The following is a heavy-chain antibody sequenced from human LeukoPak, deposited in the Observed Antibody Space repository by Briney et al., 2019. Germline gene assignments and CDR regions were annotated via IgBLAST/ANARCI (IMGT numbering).Heavy chain of an antibody. CDR1: GVSINNYY. D-gene: IGHD6-19*01. J-gene: IGHJ4*02. Sequence: SETLSLTCTISGVSINNYYWTWIRQPAGRRLEWIGRIDTSGSTNYNPSLKSRVTMSSDTSNNQFSLNLMSVTATDTAVYYCARGQWQIDYWGQGILVTVSP. V-gene: IGHV4-4*07. CDR2: IDTSGST. CDR3: ARGQWQIDY.